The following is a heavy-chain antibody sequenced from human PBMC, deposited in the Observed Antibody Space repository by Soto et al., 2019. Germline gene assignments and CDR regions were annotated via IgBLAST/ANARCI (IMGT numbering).Heavy chain of an antibody. CDR3: AKVPLSLRFYDY. Sequence: PGGSLRLSCSASGFIFSNYAMHWVRQAPGKGLEYVSHINNNGGSTNYADSVKGRFTISRDNSKNTLYLQMSSLRDDDTAVYYCAKVPLSLRFYDYWGQGAPVTVSS. CDR1: GFIFSNYA. V-gene: IGHV3-64D*08. CDR2: INNNGGST. D-gene: IGHD3-16*01. J-gene: IGHJ4*02.